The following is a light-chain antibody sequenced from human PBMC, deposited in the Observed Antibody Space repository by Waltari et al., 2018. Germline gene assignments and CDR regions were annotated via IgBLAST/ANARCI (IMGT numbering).Light chain of an antibody. CDR1: SSDVGSYNL. V-gene: IGLV2-23*01. CDR3: CSYAGSSWV. J-gene: IGLJ3*02. CDR2: EGS. Sequence: QSALTQPASVSGSPGPSITISCTGTSSDVGSYNLVSGYQQHPGQAPKLMIYEGSKRPSGVSTRFSGSKSGNTASLTISGLQAEDEADYYCCSYAGSSWVFGGGTKLTVL.